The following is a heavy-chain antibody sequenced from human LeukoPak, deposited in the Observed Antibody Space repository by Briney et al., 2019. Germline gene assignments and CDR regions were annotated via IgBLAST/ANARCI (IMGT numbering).Heavy chain of an antibody. CDR1: GGSISSGGYY. J-gene: IGHJ6*02. V-gene: IGHV4-31*03. CDR2: IYYSGST. CDR3: ARDRYCSGGSCANSGYYYYGMDV. Sequence: SQTLSLTCTVSGGSISSGGYYWSWIRQHPGKGLEWIGYIYYSGSTYYNPSLKSRVTISVDTSKNQFSLKLSFVTAADTAVYYCARDRYCSGGSCANSGYYYYGMDVWGQGTTVTVSS. D-gene: IGHD2-15*01.